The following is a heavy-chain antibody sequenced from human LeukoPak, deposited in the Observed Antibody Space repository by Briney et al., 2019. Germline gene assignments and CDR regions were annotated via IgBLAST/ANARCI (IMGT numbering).Heavy chain of an antibody. CDR1: GFTFSSYA. V-gene: IGHV3-30-3*01. CDR3: ARTKMVRGDLLRYYYYGMDV. Sequence: PGGSLRLSCAASGFTFSSYAMHWVRQAPGKGLEWVAVISYDGSNKYYADSVKGRFTISRDNSKNTLYLQMNSLRAEDTAVYYCARTKMVRGDLLRYYYYGMDVWGQGTTVTVSS. J-gene: IGHJ6*02. D-gene: IGHD3-10*01. CDR2: ISYDGSNK.